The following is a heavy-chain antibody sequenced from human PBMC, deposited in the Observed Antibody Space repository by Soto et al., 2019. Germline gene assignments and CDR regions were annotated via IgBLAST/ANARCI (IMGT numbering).Heavy chain of an antibody. Sequence: QLQLQESGPGLVKPSETLSLTCTVSGGSISSSSYYWGWIRQPPGKGLEWIGSIYYSGSTYYNPSLKSRVTISVDTSKNQFSLKLSSVTAADTAVYYCARHVYSSSSSRTNDYWGQGTLVTVSS. CDR2: IYYSGST. J-gene: IGHJ4*02. D-gene: IGHD6-13*01. CDR3: ARHVYSSSSSRTNDY. CDR1: GGSISSSSYY. V-gene: IGHV4-39*01.